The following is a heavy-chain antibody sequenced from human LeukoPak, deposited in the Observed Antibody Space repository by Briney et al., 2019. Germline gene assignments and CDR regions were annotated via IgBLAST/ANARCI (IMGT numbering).Heavy chain of an antibody. D-gene: IGHD2-2*01. J-gene: IGHJ6*03. CDR3: ARAVMPRTRYCSSTSCYQPYYYMDV. CDR2: IYYSGST. CDR1: GGSINGYY. Sequence: SETLSLTCTVSGGSINGYYWSWIRQPPGKGLEWIGYIYYSGSTNYNPSLKSRVTISVDTSKNQFSLKLSSVTAADTAVYYCARAVMPRTRYCSSTSCYQPYYYMDVWGKGTTVTISS. V-gene: IGHV4-59*01.